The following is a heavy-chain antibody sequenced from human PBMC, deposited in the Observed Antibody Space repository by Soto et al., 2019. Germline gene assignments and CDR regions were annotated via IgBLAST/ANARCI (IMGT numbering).Heavy chain of an antibody. J-gene: IGHJ4*02. V-gene: IGHV3-30-3*01. Sequence: GGSLRLSCAASGFTFSSYAMHWVRQAPGKGLEWVVVISYDGSNKYYADSVKGRFTISRDNSKNTLYLQMNSLRAEDTAVYYCARDMGTTNDEYYYDSSGYPDYRGQGTLVTVSS. D-gene: IGHD3-22*01. CDR2: ISYDGSNK. CDR3: ARDMGTTNDEYYYDSSGYPDY. CDR1: GFTFSSYA.